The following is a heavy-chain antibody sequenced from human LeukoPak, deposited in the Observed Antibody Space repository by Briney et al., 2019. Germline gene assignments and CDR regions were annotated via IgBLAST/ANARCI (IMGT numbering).Heavy chain of an antibody. CDR3: ARGSGHTIDY. CDR1: GFTFSSYE. D-gene: IGHD6-19*01. CDR2: IKQDGSEK. J-gene: IGHJ4*02. V-gene: IGHV3-7*04. Sequence: PGGSLRLSCAASGFTFSSYEMNWVRQAPGKGLEWVANIKQDGSEKYYVDSMKGRFTISRDNAKNSMYLQMNSLRAEDTAVYYCARGSGHTIDYWGQGTLVTVSS.